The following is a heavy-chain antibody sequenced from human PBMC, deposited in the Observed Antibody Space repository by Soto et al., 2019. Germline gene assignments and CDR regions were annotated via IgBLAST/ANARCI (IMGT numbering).Heavy chain of an antibody. Sequence: SETLSLTCTVSEGSINWSPDYWGWLRQPPGKEPQWIASVHYTASTTYYNPSLKSRVTISVDTSKNQFSLNLRSVTAADTAIYYWGRATPGYRGRAFKIWGQGKMVTVSS. CDR1: EGSINWSPDY. V-gene: IGHV4-39*02. J-gene: IGHJ3*02. D-gene: IGHD3-10*01. CDR3: GRATPGYRGRAFKI. CDR2: VHYTAST.